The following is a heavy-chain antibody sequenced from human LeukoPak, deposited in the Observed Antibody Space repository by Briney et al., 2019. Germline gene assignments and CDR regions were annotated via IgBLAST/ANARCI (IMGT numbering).Heavy chain of an antibody. CDR2: IYSGGST. J-gene: IGHJ4*02. D-gene: IGHD5-12*01. CDR1: GFTFSDYY. CDR3: ARDRVYSGYDRGDYFDY. Sequence: GGSLRLSCAASGFTFSDYYMSWVRQAPGKGLEWVSVIYSGGSTYYADSVKGRFTISRDNSKNTLYLQMNSLRAEDTAVYYCARDRVYSGYDRGDYFDYWGQGTLVTVSS. V-gene: IGHV3-66*01.